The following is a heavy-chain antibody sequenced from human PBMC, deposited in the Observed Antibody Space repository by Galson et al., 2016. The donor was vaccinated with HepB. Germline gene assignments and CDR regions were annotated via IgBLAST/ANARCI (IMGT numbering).Heavy chain of an antibody. J-gene: IGHJ4*02. V-gene: IGHV3-23*01. CDR3: ARLDQGRSDYFDW. Sequence: SLRLSCAASGFTFSHYAMRWVRQAPGKGLECVTVVSGNGVSTDYADSVKGRFTVSRDKSKNTMFLQMNSLRAEDTAVYYCARLDQGRSDYFDWWGQGTLVTVSS. D-gene: IGHD1/OR15-1a*01. CDR2: VSGNGVST. CDR1: GFTFSHYA.